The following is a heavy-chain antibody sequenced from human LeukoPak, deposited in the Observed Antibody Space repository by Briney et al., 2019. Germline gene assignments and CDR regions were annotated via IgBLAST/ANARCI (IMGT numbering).Heavy chain of an antibody. Sequence: ASVKVSCKASGYTFTSYAMHWVRQAPGQRLEWMGWINAGNGNTKYSQKFQGRVTITRDTSASTAYMELSSLRSEDMAVYYCATSRDGYNYPWFDYWGQGTLVTVSS. CDR2: INAGNGNT. CDR1: GYTFTSYA. CDR3: ATSRDGYNYPWFDY. D-gene: IGHD5-24*01. V-gene: IGHV1-3*01. J-gene: IGHJ4*02.